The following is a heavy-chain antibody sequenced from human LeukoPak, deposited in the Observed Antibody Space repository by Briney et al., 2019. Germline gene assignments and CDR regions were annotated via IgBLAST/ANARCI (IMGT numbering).Heavy chain of an antibody. Sequence: GGALLLCCAASGFTFSSYAMSGGRPAPGKGVGGGSAISGRGGSTYYADSGKGRFTISRNNSKNTRYLQMNSLRAEDTAVYYCAKLYSLYPYYFDYWGQGTLVTVSS. CDR1: GFTFSSYA. CDR2: ISGRGGST. D-gene: IGHD3-16*01. J-gene: IGHJ4*02. V-gene: IGHV3-23*01. CDR3: AKLYSLYPYYFDY.